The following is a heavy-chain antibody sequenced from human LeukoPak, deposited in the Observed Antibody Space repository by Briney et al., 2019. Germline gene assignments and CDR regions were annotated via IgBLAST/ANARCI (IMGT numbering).Heavy chain of an antibody. J-gene: IGHJ4*02. CDR1: GGSISSLTYY. Sequence: SETLSLTCTVSGGSISSLTYYWGWFRQPPGKGLGWVASVYYSGTTYYSPSLKSRVAISVNRSNNQFSLRLNSVTAADTAVYFCAGYSAGWSSGGGYWGQGTLVTVSS. V-gene: IGHV4-39*01. D-gene: IGHD6-19*01. CDR3: AGYSAGWSSGGGY. CDR2: VYYSGTT.